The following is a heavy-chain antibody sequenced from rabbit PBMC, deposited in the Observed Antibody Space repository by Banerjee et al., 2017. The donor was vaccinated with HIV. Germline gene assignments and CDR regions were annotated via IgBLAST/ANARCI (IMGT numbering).Heavy chain of an antibody. Sequence: QSLEESGGDLVKPGASLTLTCTDSGFSFSSTYWIYWVRQAPGKGLEWIGYIHIGSDSTRYANWAKGRFTISKTSSTTVTLQMTSLTAADTATYFCSRDLAGVTGWKFNLWGPGTLVTVS. J-gene: IGHJ4*01. D-gene: IGHD4-1*01. CDR2: IHIGSDST. CDR1: GFSFSSTYW. CDR3: SRDLAGVTGWKFNL. V-gene: IGHV1S40*01.